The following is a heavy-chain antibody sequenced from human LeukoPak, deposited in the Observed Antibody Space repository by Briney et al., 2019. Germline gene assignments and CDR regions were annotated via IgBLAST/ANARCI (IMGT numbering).Heavy chain of an antibody. CDR1: GGSPSSYY. CDR3: ARLGYCSSTSCYGPYYYYYYMDV. Sequence: PSGTLSLTCTVSGGSPSSYYWRWVRQPPGKGLERIGYIYYIGSANYNPSLKSRVTISVDTSKNKFSLKLSSVTAADTAVYYCARLGYCSSTSCYGPYYYYYYMDVWGKGTTVTVSS. V-gene: IGHV4-59*08. J-gene: IGHJ6*03. D-gene: IGHD2-2*01. CDR2: IYYIGSA.